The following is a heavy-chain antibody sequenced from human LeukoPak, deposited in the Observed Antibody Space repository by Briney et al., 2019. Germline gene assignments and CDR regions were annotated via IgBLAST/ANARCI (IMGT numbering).Heavy chain of an antibody. J-gene: IGHJ4*02. V-gene: IGHV4-34*01. CDR2: INHSGST. CDR1: GGSFSGYY. D-gene: IGHD6-6*01. CDR3: ARDEGGYSSSSWFDY. Sequence: SETLSLTCAVYGGSFSGYYWIWIRQPPGKGLEWIGEINHSGSTNYNPSLKSRVTISVDTSMNQFSLKLSSVTAEDTAVYYWARDEGGYSSSSWFDYWGQGTLVTVSS.